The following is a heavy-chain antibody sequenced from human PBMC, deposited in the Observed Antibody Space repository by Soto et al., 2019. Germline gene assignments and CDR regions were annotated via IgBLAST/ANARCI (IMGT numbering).Heavy chain of an antibody. Sequence: ASVKVCCKVSGYTLTELSMHWVRQATGQGLEWMGGIIPIFGTANYAQKFQGRVTITADESTSTAYMELSSLRSEDTAVYYCASGGNLDYWGQGTLVTVSS. CDR3: ASGGNLDY. V-gene: IGHV1-69*13. D-gene: IGHD4-4*01. J-gene: IGHJ4*02. CDR1: GYTLTELS. CDR2: IIPIFGTA.